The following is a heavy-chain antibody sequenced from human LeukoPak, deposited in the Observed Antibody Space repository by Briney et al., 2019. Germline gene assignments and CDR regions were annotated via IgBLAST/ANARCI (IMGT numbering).Heavy chain of an antibody. Sequence: PGRSLRLSCAASGFTFSSYGMHWVRQAPGKGLEWVAVISYDGSNKYYADSVKGRFTISRDNSKNTLYLQMNSLRAEDTAVYYCAKCRPYYDILTGLGMDVWGQGTTVTVSS. V-gene: IGHV3-30*18. CDR2: ISYDGSNK. D-gene: IGHD3-9*01. CDR3: AKCRPYYDILTGLGMDV. J-gene: IGHJ6*02. CDR1: GFTFSSYG.